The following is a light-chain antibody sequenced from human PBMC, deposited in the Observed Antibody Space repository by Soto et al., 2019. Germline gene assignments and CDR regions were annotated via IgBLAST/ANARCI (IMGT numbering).Light chain of an antibody. Sequence: QSVMTQPPSASGTPGQGVTISCSGSDSNIGGNTVNWYQQVPGTAPKLLIYSNNQRPSGVPDRFSGSKYGTSASLAISGLQSEDEADYYCAAWDDSLSGPVFGGGTKVTVL. V-gene: IGLV1-44*01. CDR2: SNN. J-gene: IGLJ3*02. CDR1: DSNIGGNT. CDR3: AAWDDSLSGPV.